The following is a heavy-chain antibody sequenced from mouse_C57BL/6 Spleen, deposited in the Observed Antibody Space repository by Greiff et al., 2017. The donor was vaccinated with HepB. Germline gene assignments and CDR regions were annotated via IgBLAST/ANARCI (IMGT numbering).Heavy chain of an antibody. CDR1: GFTFSSYA. Sequence: EVKVVESGEGLVKPGGSLKLSCAASGFTFSSYAMSWVRQTPEKRLEWVAYISSGGDYIYYADTVKGRFTISRDNARNTLYLQMSSLKSEDTAMYYCTREDDYGFDYWGQGTTLTVSS. D-gene: IGHD2-4*01. CDR2: ISSGGDYI. J-gene: IGHJ2*01. CDR3: TREDDYGFDY. V-gene: IGHV5-9-1*02.